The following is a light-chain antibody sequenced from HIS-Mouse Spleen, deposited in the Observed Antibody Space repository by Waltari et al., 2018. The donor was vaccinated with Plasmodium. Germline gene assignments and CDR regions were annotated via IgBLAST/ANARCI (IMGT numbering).Light chain of an antibody. Sequence: QSALTQPASVSGSPGQSIPLSCPGHSSDGGGLHYAPWYQQHPGKAPKLMFYDVSNRPSGVSNRFSGSKSGNTASLTISGLQAEDEADYYCSSYTSSSTLVFGGGTKLTVL. V-gene: IGLV2-14*03. CDR2: DVS. J-gene: IGLJ2*01. CDR3: SSYTSSSTLV. CDR1: SSDGGGLHY.